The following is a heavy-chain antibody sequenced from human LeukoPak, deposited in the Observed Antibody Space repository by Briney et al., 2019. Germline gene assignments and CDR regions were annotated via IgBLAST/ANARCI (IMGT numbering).Heavy chain of an antibody. CDR1: GYTFTTHD. J-gene: IGHJ4*02. Sequence: GASVKVSCKASGYTFTTHDINWVRQATGKGLEWLGWMSPNSGYTGYAQKFQGRVTMTSDSSISTAYMELSSLRSEDTAIYYCVRTPPNWGFDYWGQGTLVTVSS. D-gene: IGHD7-27*01. CDR2: MSPNSGYT. CDR3: VRTPPNWGFDY. V-gene: IGHV1-8*01.